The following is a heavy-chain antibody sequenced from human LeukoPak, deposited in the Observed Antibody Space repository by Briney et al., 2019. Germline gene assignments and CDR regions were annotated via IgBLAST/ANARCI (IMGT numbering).Heavy chain of an antibody. V-gene: IGHV1-46*01. CDR3: ARDPSAYDLAASGYYYYYMDV. CDR1: GCTFTSYY. Sequence: ASVKVSCKASGCTFTSYYMHWVRQAPGQGLEWMGIINPSGGSTSYAQKFQGRVTMTRDTYTSTVYMELSSLRSEDTAVYYCARDPSAYDLAASGYYYYYMDVWGKGTTVTVSS. CDR2: INPSGGST. D-gene: IGHD3-3*01. J-gene: IGHJ6*03.